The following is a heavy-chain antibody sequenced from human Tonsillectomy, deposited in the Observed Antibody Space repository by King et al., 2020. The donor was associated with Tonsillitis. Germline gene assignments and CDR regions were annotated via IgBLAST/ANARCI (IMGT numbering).Heavy chain of an antibody. J-gene: IGHJ1*01. Sequence: QLVQSGAEVKKPGASVKVSCKTSGYTFTRYGISWVRQAPGQGLEWMGWIGAYNGNTNYSLNLQGRVTMTIDTSTSTGYMELRSLTSDDTAVYYCAREMGYHDSSGSHFQHWGQGTLVTVPA. D-gene: IGHD3-22*01. V-gene: IGHV1-18*01. CDR3: AREMGYHDSSGSHFQH. CDR1: GYTFTRYG. CDR2: IGAYNGNT.